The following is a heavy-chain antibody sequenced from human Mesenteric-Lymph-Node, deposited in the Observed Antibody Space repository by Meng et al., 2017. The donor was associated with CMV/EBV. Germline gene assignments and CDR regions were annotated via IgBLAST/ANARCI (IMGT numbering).Heavy chain of an antibody. Sequence: QGQAHQVGAGPVQPSESLSLTLTVSGRSFSGYYWSWIRQPPGKGLGWIGEINHSGSTNYNPSLKSRVTISVDTSKNQFSLKLSSVTAADTAVYYCARHQRWLKSEGGFNYWGQGTLVTVSS. CDR3: ARHQRWLKSEGGFNY. D-gene: IGHD4-23*01. CDR1: GRSFSGYY. V-gene: IGHV4-34*01. CDR2: INHSGST. J-gene: IGHJ4*02.